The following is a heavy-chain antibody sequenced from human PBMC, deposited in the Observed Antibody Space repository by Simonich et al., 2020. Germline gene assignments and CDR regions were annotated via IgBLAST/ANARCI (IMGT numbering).Heavy chain of an antibody. CDR1: GYTFTGYY. CDR2: IKPNSGGT. V-gene: IGHV1-2*02. J-gene: IGHJ4*02. Sequence: QVQLVQSGAEVKKPGASVKVSCKASGYTFTGYYMHWVRQAHGLGLEWMSSIKPNSGGTKDAQKFKGRVTMTRDTSISTAYMELSRLRSDDTAVYYCARWPSIPASYGSGSYFDYWGQGTLVTVSS. CDR3: ARWPSIPASYGSGSYFDY. D-gene: IGHD3-10*01.